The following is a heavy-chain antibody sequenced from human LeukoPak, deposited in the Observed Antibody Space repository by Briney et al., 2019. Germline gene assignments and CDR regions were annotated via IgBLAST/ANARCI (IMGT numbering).Heavy chain of an antibody. CDR2: IYYSGST. D-gene: IGHD1-26*01. Sequence: SETLSLTCTVSAGSISSYYWSWIRQPPGKGLEWIGYIYYSGSTNYNPSLKSRVTISVDTSKNQLSLKLSSVTAADTAVYYCAREWGRVSWFDPWGQGTLVTVSS. CDR3: AREWGRVSWFDP. V-gene: IGHV4-59*12. CDR1: AGSISSYY. J-gene: IGHJ5*02.